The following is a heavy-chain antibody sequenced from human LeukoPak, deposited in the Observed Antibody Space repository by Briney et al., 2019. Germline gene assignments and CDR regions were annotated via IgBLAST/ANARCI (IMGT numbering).Heavy chain of an antibody. CDR2: ISGSGGRP. Sequence: GGSLRLSCAASGFTFSSFALSWVRQAPGKGLEWVSAISGSGGRPYYAASVKGRFTISRDNSKNTLSLQMNSLRAEDTAVYYCARHPEPGYCSSTSCLESYFDYWGQGTLVTVSS. V-gene: IGHV3-23*01. D-gene: IGHD2-2*01. CDR3: ARHPEPGYCSSTSCLESYFDY. CDR1: GFTFSSFA. J-gene: IGHJ4*02.